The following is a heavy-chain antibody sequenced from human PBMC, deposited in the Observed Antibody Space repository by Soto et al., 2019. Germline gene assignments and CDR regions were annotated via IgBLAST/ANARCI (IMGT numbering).Heavy chain of an antibody. CDR1: GGSISSYY. D-gene: IGHD6-13*01. Sequence: SETLSLTCTVSGGSISSYYWSWIRQPPGKGLEWIGYIYYSGSTNYNPSLKSRVTISVDTSKNQFSLKLSSVTAADTAVYYCARYTRYSSSWPRFYYYMDVWGKGTTVTVSS. CDR3: ARYTRYSSSWPRFYYYMDV. V-gene: IGHV4-59*01. J-gene: IGHJ6*03. CDR2: IYYSGST.